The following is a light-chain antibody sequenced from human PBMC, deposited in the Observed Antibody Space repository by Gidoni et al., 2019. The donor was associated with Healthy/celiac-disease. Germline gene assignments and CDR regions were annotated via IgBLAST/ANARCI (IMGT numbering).Light chain of an antibody. CDR2: DVS. CDR3: CSYAGSYTFV. CDR1: SSDVGGYNY. Sequence: QSALTQPRSVSWTPGPPVTISCTGTSSDVGGYNYVSWYQHHPGKAPKLMIYDVSKRPSGVPDRFSGSKSGNTASLTISGLKAEDEADYYCCSYAGSYTFVFGTGTKVTVL. J-gene: IGLJ1*01. V-gene: IGLV2-11*01.